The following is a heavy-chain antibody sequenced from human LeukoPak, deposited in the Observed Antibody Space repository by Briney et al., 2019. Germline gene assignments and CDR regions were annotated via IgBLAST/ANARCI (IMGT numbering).Heavy chain of an antibody. Sequence: GEPLKISCKGSGYSFTSYWIGWVRQMPGKGLEWMGIIYPGDSDTRYSPSFQGQVTISADKSISTAYLQWSSLKASDTAMYYCARGRDYCSGGSCWNWFDPWGQGTLVTVSS. D-gene: IGHD2-15*01. CDR1: GYSFTSYW. J-gene: IGHJ5*02. V-gene: IGHV5-51*01. CDR2: IYPGDSDT. CDR3: ARGRDYCSGGSCWNWFDP.